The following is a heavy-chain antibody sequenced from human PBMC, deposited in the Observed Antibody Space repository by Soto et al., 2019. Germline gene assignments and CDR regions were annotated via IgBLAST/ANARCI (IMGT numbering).Heavy chain of an antibody. CDR3: ARVXXXPLNWFDP. Sequence: QXQLQESGPGLVKPSETLSLTCTVSGXXVXXXSXYXXWIRQXPGKGLEWIGYIYYSGSTNYNPSLKSRVTISVDTSKNQFSLKLSSVTAADTAVYXCARVXXXPLNWFDPWGQGTLVTVSS. CDR2: IYYSGST. CDR1: GXXVXXXSXY. J-gene: IGHJ5*02. V-gene: IGHV4-61*01.